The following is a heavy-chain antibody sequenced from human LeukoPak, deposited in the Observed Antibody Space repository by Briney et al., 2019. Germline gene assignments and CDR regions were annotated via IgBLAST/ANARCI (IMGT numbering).Heavy chain of an antibody. CDR3: AKGYNYGSWRVDY. CDR1: GYTFTTST. CDR2: INAGNDNT. Sequence: ASVKVSCKASGYTFTTSTMHWVRQVPGQRLEWTGCINAGNDNTDFSERFQGRVTITRDTSASTFYMELSSLTSEDTAVYYCAKGYNYGSWRVDYWGQGTLVTVSS. D-gene: IGHD3-10*01. J-gene: IGHJ4*02. V-gene: IGHV1-3*01.